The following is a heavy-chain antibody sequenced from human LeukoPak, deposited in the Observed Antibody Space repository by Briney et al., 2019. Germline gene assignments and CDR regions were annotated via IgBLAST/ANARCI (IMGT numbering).Heavy chain of an antibody. Sequence: ASVTVSCKASGYTFTGYYMHWVRQAPGQGLEWMGLINPSGGSTSYAQKFQGRVTMTRDMSTSTVYMELSSLRSEDTAVYYCARAYYDFWSGYRFPPYFDYWGQGTLVTVSS. J-gene: IGHJ4*02. CDR1: GYTFTGYY. CDR3: ARAYYDFWSGYRFPPYFDY. D-gene: IGHD3-3*01. V-gene: IGHV1-46*01. CDR2: INPSGGST.